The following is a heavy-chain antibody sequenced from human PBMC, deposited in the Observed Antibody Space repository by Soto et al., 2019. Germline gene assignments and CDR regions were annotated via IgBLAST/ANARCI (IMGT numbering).Heavy chain of an antibody. V-gene: IGHV4-31*03. CDR3: ARTKCSGGSCYSWSLDY. CDR2: RYYSEST. CDR1: GGSITTGGYY. J-gene: IGHJ4*02. Sequence: TLSLTCTVSGGSITTGGYYWSWIRQLPGKGLEWIGHRYYSESTYYNPSLKSRVSISLDTSTNQFSLKLSFVTAADTAMYYCARTKCSGGSCYSWSLDYWGQGTPVTVSS. D-gene: IGHD2-15*01.